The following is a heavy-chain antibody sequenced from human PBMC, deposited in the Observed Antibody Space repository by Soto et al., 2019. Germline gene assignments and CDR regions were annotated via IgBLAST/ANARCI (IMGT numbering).Heavy chain of an antibody. Sequence: EVQLVESGGGLVQPGGSLRLSCAASGFTFSSYWMHWVRQAPGKGLVWVSRINSDGSSTSYADSVKGRFTISRDNAKTTLYLQMNSLRAEDTAVYYCARLRGYSYGVHFDYWGQGTLVTVSS. J-gene: IGHJ4*02. D-gene: IGHD5-18*01. CDR2: INSDGSST. CDR1: GFTFSSYW. V-gene: IGHV3-74*01. CDR3: ARLRGYSYGVHFDY.